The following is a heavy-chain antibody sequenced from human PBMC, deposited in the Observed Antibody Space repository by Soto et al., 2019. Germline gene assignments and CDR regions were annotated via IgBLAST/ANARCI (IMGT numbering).Heavy chain of an antibody. CDR3: AKSQEIGTHFFDS. Sequence: GGSLRLSCEASGFTFSGFDMHWVRQPTGKGLEWVSSIGTAGDTYYAVSVKGRFTISRDNAKNSLSLQMNSLRAGDMAVYFCAKSQEIGTHFFDSWGQGTQVTVS. CDR1: GFTFSGFD. J-gene: IGHJ4*02. V-gene: IGHV3-13*01. CDR2: IGTAGDT. D-gene: IGHD6-13*01.